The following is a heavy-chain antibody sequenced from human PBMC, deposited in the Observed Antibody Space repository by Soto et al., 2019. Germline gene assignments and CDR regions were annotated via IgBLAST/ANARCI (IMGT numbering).Heavy chain of an antibody. D-gene: IGHD2-21*01. CDR2: ISYDGSNK. CDR3: AKDLGDWIGLMGSDAFDY. J-gene: IGHJ4*02. Sequence: GGSLRLSCAASGFTFSSYGMHWVRQAPGKGLEWVAVISYDGSNKYYADSVKGRFTISRDNSTNTLYLQMNSLRAEDTAVYYCAKDLGDWIGLMGSDAFDYWGQGTLVTVSS. V-gene: IGHV3-30*18. CDR1: GFTFSSYG.